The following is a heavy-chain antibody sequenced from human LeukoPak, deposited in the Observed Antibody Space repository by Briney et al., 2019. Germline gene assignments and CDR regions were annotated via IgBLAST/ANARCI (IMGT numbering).Heavy chain of an antibody. CDR1: GGTFSSYA. CDR2: IIPSFGTA. Sequence: GSSVKVSCKASGGTFSSYAISWVRQAPGQGLEWMGGIIPSFGTANYAQKFQGRVTITADESTSTAYMELSSLRSEDTAVYYYARALTYNWNYDSYFDYWGQGTLVTVSS. V-gene: IGHV1-69*01. D-gene: IGHD1-7*01. J-gene: IGHJ4*02. CDR3: ARALTYNWNYDSYFDY.